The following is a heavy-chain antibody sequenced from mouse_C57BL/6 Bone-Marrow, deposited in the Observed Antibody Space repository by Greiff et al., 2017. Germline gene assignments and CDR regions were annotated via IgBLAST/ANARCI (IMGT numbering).Heavy chain of an antibody. CDR1: GYTFTSYW. V-gene: IGHV1-59*01. CDR2: IDPSDSYT. Sequence: VQLQQPGAELVRPGTSVKLSCKASGYTFTSYWMHWVKQRPGQGLEWIGVIDPSDSYTNYNQKFKGKATLTVDTSSSTAYMQRSSLTYEDSAVYYCARRSGLVYFDVWGTGTTVTVSS. J-gene: IGHJ1*03. CDR3: ARRSGLVYFDV. D-gene: IGHD1-3*01.